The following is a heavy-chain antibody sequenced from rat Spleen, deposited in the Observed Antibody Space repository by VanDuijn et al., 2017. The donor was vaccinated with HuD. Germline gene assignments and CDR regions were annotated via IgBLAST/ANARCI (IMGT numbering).Heavy chain of an antibody. V-gene: IGHV2-43*01. CDR2: IWTGGST. Sequence: QVQLKESGPGLVQPSQTLSLACTVSGFSLTSYHVHWVRQPSGKGLEWMGVIWTGGSTEYNSALKSRLSISRDTSKSQVFLKMNSLQTEDTATYYCARDRGILRPYYYVMDAWGQGASVTVSS. D-gene: IGHD1-6*01. CDR3: ARDRGILRPYYYVMDA. CDR1: GFSLTSYH. J-gene: IGHJ4*01.